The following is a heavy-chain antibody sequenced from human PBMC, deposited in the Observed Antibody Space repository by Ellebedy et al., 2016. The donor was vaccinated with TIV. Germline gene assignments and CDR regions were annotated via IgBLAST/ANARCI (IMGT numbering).Heavy chain of an antibody. V-gene: IGHV3-48*04. D-gene: IGHD7-27*01. CDR2: ISGSSLTI. CDR3: ARDMAWGNERVNDALDT. Sequence: GESLKISCVASGFTFTPYAMNWVRQAPGKGLEWLSYISGSSLTIYYADSVKGRFTISRDNAENSLYLQVTSLRAEDTAVYYCARDMAWGNERVNDALDTWGQGTMVIVSP. J-gene: IGHJ3*02. CDR1: GFTFTPYA.